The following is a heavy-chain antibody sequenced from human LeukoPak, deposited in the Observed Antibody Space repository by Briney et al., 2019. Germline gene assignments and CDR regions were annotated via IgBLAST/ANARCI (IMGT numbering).Heavy chain of an antibody. CDR3: VPADNKYNWFDP. D-gene: IGHD1-14*01. J-gene: IGHJ5*02. CDR2: INPSGGST. V-gene: IGHV1-46*01. Sequence: ASVKVSCKASGYTFTSYYMHWVRQAPGQGLEWMGIINPSGGSTSYAQKFQGRVTMTRDMSTSTDYMELSSLRSEDTAVYYCVPADNKYNWFDPWGQGTLVTVSS. CDR1: GYTFTSYY.